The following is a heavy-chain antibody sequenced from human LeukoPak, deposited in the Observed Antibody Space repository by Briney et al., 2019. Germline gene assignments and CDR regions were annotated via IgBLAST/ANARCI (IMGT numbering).Heavy chain of an antibody. V-gene: IGHV3-23*01. CDR1: GFTFSTYG. Sequence: GGSLRLSCAASGFTFSTYGMNWVRQAPGKGLEWVSGISPSGEITYYTDSVKGRFTISRDNSKHTVSLQMNSLRGEDTAVYYCARRAGIYSHPYDYWGQGTLVTVSS. J-gene: IGHJ4*02. CDR3: ARRAGIYSHPYDY. CDR2: ISPSGEIT. D-gene: IGHD1-14*01.